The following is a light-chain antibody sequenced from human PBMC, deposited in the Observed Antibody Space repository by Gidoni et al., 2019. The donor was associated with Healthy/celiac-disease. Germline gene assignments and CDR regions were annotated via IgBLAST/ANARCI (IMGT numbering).Light chain of an antibody. CDR3: QQYDNLPCS. J-gene: IGKJ2*04. CDR1: QDISNY. CDR2: DAS. V-gene: IGKV1-33*01. Sequence: DIQMTQSPSSLSASVGDRVTITCQASQDISNYLYWYQQKPGKAPKLLIYDASNLETGVPSRFSGSGSETDFTFTISNLQPEDIATYYCQQYDNLPCSFGQGTELEIK.